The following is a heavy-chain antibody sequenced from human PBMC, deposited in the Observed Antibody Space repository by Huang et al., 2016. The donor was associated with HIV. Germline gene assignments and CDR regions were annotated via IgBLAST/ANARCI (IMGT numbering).Heavy chain of an antibody. CDR2: IYHSGSS. J-gene: IGHJ4*02. CDR3: ARGGNRRFDY. Sequence: QVQLQQWGAGLWRPSETLSLSCTVSGASLSGYYWSWIRQPPGKGLEWIGEIYHSGSSNYNPSLKSRVIMSVDTAKNHFSLNLTSVTAADTAVYYCARGGNRRFDYWGQGALVTVSS. V-gene: IGHV4-34*01. CDR1: GASLSGYY.